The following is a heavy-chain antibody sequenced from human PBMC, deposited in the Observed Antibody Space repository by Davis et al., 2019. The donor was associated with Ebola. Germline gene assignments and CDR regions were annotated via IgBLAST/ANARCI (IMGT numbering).Heavy chain of an antibody. V-gene: IGHV1-3*01. CDR3: ARDAALTLGAFDY. D-gene: IGHD7-27*01. J-gene: IGHJ4*02. CDR2: INAGNGNT. Sequence: ASVKVSCKASGYTFTSYAMHWVRQAPGQRLEWMGWINAGNGNTKYSQKFQGRVTITRDTSASTAYMELSSLRSEDTAVYYCARDAALTLGAFDYWGQGTLVTVSS. CDR1: GYTFTSYA.